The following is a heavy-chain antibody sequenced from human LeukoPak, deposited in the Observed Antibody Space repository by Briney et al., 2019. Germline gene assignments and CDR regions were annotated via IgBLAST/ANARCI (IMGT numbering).Heavy chain of an antibody. CDR1: GGSFSGYY. D-gene: IGHD3-22*01. J-gene: IGHJ4*02. CDR3: ARGSWNYYDSSGYYY. V-gene: IGHV4-34*01. CDR2: INHSGST. Sequence: SETLSLTCAVYGGSFSGYYWSWIRQPPGKGLEWIGEINHSGSTNYNSSLKSRVTISVDTSKNQFSLKLSSVTAADTAVYYCARGSWNYYDSSGYYYWGQGTLVTVSS.